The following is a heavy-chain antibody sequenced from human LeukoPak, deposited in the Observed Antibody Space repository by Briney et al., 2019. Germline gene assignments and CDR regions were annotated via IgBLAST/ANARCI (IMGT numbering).Heavy chain of an antibody. D-gene: IGHD3-22*01. CDR1: GGSISSYY. V-gene: IGHV4-59*01. Sequence: PSETLSLTCTVSGGSISSYYWSWIRQPPGKGLEWIGYIYHGGSTNYNPSLKSRVTISGDTSKNHFSLNLSSVTAADTAMYDCARGRYYYGSSGYPYNWFDPWGQGTLVTVSS. CDR2: IYHGGST. CDR3: ARGRYYYGSSGYPYNWFDP. J-gene: IGHJ5*02.